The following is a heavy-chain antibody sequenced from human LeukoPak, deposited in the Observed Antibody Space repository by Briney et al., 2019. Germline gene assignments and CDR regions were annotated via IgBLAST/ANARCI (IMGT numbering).Heavy chain of an antibody. CDR1: GYTFTGYY. J-gene: IGHJ6*03. CDR3: ARESVAATSPYYYYYMGV. CDR2: INPNSGGT. D-gene: IGHD5-24*01. V-gene: IGHV1-2*02. Sequence: ASVKVSCKASGYTFTGYYMHWVRQAPGQGLEWMGWINPNSGGTNYAQKFQGRVTMTRDTSISTAYMELSRLRSDDTAVYYCARESVAATSPYYYYYMGVWGKGTTVTVSS.